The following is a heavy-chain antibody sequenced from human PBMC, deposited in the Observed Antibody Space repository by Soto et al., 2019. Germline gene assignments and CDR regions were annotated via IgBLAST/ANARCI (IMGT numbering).Heavy chain of an antibody. Sequence: QVQLVQSGAEVKKPGASVKVSCKASGYTLTTYGITWVRQAPGQGLEWMGWISANNDNTNYPQKLQGRVTMTTDTSTSTAYMELRSLTTVGTAVYAVARGTYFDYWGEGTLVTVAS. CDR3: ARGTYFDY. V-gene: IGHV1-18*01. J-gene: IGHJ4*02. CDR2: ISANNDNT. CDR1: GYTLTTYG.